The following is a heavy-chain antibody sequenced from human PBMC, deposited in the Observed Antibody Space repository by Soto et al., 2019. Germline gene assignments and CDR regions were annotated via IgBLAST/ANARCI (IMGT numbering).Heavy chain of an antibody. CDR1: GYTFPNNG. D-gene: IGHD5-12*01. Sequence: AASVKVSCKASGYTFPNNGIIRVRQAPGQGLEWMGWITTHNGYTNYAQTFQGRVTMTTDTSTSTAYMELRNLRSDDTAVYYCARDRATFAFDVWGQGTLVTVSS. CDR2: ITTHNGYT. J-gene: IGHJ3*01. CDR3: ARDRATFAFDV. V-gene: IGHV1-18*01.